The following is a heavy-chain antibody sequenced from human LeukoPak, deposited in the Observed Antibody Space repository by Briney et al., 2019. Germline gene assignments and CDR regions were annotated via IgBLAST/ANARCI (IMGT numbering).Heavy chain of an antibody. V-gene: IGHV3-7*01. J-gene: IGHJ1*01. CDR1: GFTFSSYW. CDR3: ARGGSRGWPFQH. CDR2: IKQDGSEK. Sequence: GGSLRLSCAASGFTFSSYWMTWVRQAPGKGLEWVANIKQDGSEKYYVDSVKGRFTISRDNAKNSLYLQMNSLRAEDTALYYCARGGSRGWPFQHWGQGTLVTVSS. D-gene: IGHD6-19*01.